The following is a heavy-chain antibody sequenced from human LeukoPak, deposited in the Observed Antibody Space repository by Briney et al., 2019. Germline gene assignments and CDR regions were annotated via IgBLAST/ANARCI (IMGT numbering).Heavy chain of an antibody. J-gene: IGHJ4*02. D-gene: IGHD3-16*01. V-gene: IGHV4-38-2*01. CDR1: GYSISSGYY. CDR3: ARRTGGSFES. Sequence: SETLSLTCVVSGYSISSGYYWGWIRQPPGKGLEWIGSIFHSGRTSYNPSLKSRVTILVDTSKNQFSLELSSVTAADTAVYYCARRTGGSFESWGQGTLVTVSS. CDR2: IFHSGRT.